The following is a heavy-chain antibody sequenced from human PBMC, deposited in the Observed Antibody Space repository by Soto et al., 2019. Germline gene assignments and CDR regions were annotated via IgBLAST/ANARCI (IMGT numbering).Heavy chain of an antibody. CDR3: AGGGLEGGCSSTSCYPESVKGAYGMDV. V-gene: IGHV4-38-2*01. CDR1: GYSISSGYY. J-gene: IGHJ6*02. CDR2: IYHSGST. D-gene: IGHD2-2*01. Sequence: TLSLTCAVSGYSISSGYYWGWIRQPPGKGLEWIGSIYHSGSTYYNPSLKSRVTISVDTSKNQFSLKLSSVTAADTAVYYCAGGGLEGGCSSTSCYPESVKGAYGMDVWGQGTTVTVSS.